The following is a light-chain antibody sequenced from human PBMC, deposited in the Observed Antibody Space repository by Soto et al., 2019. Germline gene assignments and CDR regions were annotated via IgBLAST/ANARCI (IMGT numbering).Light chain of an antibody. CDR1: QSVSSN. V-gene: IGKV3D-15*01. J-gene: IGKJ1*01. CDR3: QQYHSYSTST. CDR2: GAS. Sequence: IVVTLSPATLSLKPGERATLSCRASQSVSSNLAWCQQRPGQAPRLLIYGASNRATGIPDRFSGSGSGTEFSLTISSLQPDDFATYYCQQYHSYSTSTFGQGTRV.